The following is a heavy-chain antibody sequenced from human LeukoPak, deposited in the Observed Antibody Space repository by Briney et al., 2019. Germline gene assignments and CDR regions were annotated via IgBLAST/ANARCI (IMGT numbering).Heavy chain of an antibody. D-gene: IGHD6-13*01. CDR2: IYYSGST. Sequence: SETLSLTCTVSGGSISSYYWGWIRQPPGKGLEWIGSIYYSGSTYYNPSLKSRVTISVDTSKNQFSLKLSSVTAADTAVYYCARLSSSWYGDYWGQGTLVTVSS. CDR3: ARLSSSWYGDY. J-gene: IGHJ4*02. CDR1: GGSISSYY. V-gene: IGHV4-39*01.